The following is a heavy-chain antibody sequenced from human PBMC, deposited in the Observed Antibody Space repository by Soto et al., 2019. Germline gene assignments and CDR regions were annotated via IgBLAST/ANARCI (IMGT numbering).Heavy chain of an antibody. J-gene: IGHJ3*02. CDR2: IYYSGST. CDR3: ARDRSWLTRPDAFDI. D-gene: IGHD1-26*01. Sequence: PSETLSLTCTVSGGSISSYYWSWIRQPPGKGLEWIGYIYYSGSTNYNPSLKSRVTISVDTSKNQFSLKLSSVTAADTAVYYCARDRSWLTRPDAFDIWGQGTMVTVS. CDR1: GGSISSYY. V-gene: IGHV4-59*01.